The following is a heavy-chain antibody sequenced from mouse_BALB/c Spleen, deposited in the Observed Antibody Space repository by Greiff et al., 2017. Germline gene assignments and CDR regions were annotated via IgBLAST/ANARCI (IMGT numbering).Heavy chain of an antibody. CDR1: GYTFTDYW. CDR2: IDTSDSYT. CDR3: AREDYDVYAMDY. Sequence: QVQLKQPGAELVMPGASVKMSCKASGYTFTDYWMHWVKQRPGQGLEWIGAIDTSDSYTSYNQKFKGKATLTVDESSSTAYMQLSSLTSEDSAVYYCAREDYDVYAMDYWGQGTSVTVSS. D-gene: IGHD2-4*01. V-gene: IGHV1-69*01. J-gene: IGHJ4*01.